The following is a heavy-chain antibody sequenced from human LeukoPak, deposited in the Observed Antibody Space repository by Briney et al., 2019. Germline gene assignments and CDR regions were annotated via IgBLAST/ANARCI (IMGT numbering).Heavy chain of an antibody. Sequence: SETLSLTCTVSGGSISSYYWSWIRHPPGKGLEWIGYIYYSGSTNYNPSLKSRVTISVDTSKNQFSLKLSSVTAADTAVYYCAREGFGVTGFDYWGQGTLVTVSS. V-gene: IGHV4-59*01. CDR1: GGSISSYY. CDR3: AREGFGVTGFDY. D-gene: IGHD2-21*02. J-gene: IGHJ4*02. CDR2: IYYSGST.